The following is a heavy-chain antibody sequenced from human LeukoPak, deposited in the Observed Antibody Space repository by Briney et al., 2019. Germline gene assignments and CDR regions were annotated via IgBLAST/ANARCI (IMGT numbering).Heavy chain of an antibody. CDR3: ARNWNFLDP. D-gene: IGHD1-7*01. CDR1: GFTFNSYT. V-gene: IGHV3-21*01. CDR2: ITTTSSYM. J-gene: IGHJ5*02. Sequence: GGSLRLSCAASGFTFNSYTMNWVRQAPGKGLEWVSSITTTSSYMYYADSLKGRFTISRDNTKNSLYLQMNSLRAEDTAVYYCARNWNFLDPWGQGTLVTVSS.